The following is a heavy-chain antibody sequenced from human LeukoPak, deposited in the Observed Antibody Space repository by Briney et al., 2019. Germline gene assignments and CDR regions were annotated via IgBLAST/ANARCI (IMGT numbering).Heavy chain of an antibody. CDR3: VRQAGVS. J-gene: IGHJ5*02. D-gene: IGHD6-19*01. CDR1: GFSITNYW. Sequence: GGSLRLSCAVSGFSITNYWMTWVRQAPGKGLEWVANIKGDGSEKYYVDSVKGRFTISRDNDKNYLYLQMNSLRDEDTAVYYCVRQAGVSWGQGTLVTVSS. V-gene: IGHV3-7*01. CDR2: IKGDGSEK.